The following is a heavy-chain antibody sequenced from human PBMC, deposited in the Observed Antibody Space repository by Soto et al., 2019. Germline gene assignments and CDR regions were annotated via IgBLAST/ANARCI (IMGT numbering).Heavy chain of an antibody. D-gene: IGHD2-2*01. J-gene: IGHJ3*01. CDR2: INSDGSST. CDR3: TRPQYVSDDGFDV. CDR1: GFTFTKYW. V-gene: IGHV3-74*01. Sequence: GGSLRLACAASGFTFTKYWMQWVSQAPGKGLVWVSRINSDGSSTSHADSVKGRFTISRDNAKNTLYLQMSSLRAEDTAVYYCTRPQYVSDDGFDVWGRGTVVTVSS.